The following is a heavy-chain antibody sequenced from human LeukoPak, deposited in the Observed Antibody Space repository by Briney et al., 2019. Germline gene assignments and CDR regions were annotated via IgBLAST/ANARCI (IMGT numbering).Heavy chain of an antibody. J-gene: IGHJ4*02. CDR1: GFTFSSYG. CDR3: AKETSLPRGVFDY. D-gene: IGHD3-10*01. V-gene: IGHV3-30*18. CDR2: ISYDGSNK. Sequence: GGSLRLSCAASGFTFSSYGMHWVRQAPGKGLEWVAVISYDGSNKYYADSVKGRFTISRDNSKNTLYLQMNSLRAEDTAVYYCAKETSLPRGVFDYWGQGTLVTVSS.